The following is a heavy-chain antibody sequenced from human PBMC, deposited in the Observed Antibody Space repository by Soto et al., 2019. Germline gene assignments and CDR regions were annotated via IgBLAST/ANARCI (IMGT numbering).Heavy chain of an antibody. CDR1: GYTFISYA. D-gene: IGHD2-15*01. Sequence: GASVKVSCKASGYTFISYAIHCVRQAPGQRLEWMGWINACNGNTKYSQKFQGRVTITRDTSASTAYMELTSLRSEDTAVYYCARELQGLYYFDYWGQGTLVTVSS. J-gene: IGHJ4*02. CDR2: INACNGNT. CDR3: ARELQGLYYFDY. V-gene: IGHV1-3*01.